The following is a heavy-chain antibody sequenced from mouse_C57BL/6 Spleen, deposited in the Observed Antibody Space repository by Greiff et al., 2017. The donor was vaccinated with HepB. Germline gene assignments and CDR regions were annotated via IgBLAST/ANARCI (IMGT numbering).Heavy chain of an antibody. Sequence: EVQLQQSGTVLARPGASVKMSCKTSGYTFTSYWMHWVKQRPGQGLEWIGAIYPGNSDTSYNQKFKGKAKLTAVTSTSTAYMELSSLTNEDSAVYYCTRLDEYDVGYFDVWGTGTTVTVSS. CDR2: IYPGNSDT. CDR1: GYTFTSYW. D-gene: IGHD2-4*01. V-gene: IGHV1-5*01. CDR3: TRLDEYDVGYFDV. J-gene: IGHJ1*03.